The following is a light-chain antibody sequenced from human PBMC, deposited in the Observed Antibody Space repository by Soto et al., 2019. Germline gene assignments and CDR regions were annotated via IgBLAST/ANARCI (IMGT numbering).Light chain of an antibody. J-gene: IGKJ1*01. Sequence: EVVMTQSPATLSVSPGERATLSCRASQTFRDNLGWYQQKPGQPPRLLIYGATTRATGIPDRFSGSGSGTDFTLTISRLEPEDFAVYYCQQYGSSRGTFGQGTKVDIK. V-gene: IGKV3-20*01. CDR1: QTFRDN. CDR3: QQYGSSRGT. CDR2: GAT.